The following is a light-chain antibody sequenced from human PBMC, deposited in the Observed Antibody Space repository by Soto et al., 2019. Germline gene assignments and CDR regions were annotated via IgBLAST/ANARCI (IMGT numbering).Light chain of an antibody. CDR3: QQYYNTPPYT. Sequence: DIVMTQSPDSLAVSLGEMATINCKSSQNVLYKSNNENYLAWYQQKPGQPPKMLIYWASTRQPRVPYRFSGSGSGSEFTLPISSLQAEDVAVYSCQQYYNTPPYTFGQGTKLEI. J-gene: IGKJ2*01. CDR2: WAS. CDR1: QNVLYKSNNENY. V-gene: IGKV4-1*01.